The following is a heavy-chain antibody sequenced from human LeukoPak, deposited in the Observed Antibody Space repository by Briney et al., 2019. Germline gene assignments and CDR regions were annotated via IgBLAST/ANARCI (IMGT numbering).Heavy chain of an antibody. CDR3: ARVPTYYDILTGYLYNWFDP. CDR2: INSDGSST. CDR1: GFTFSSYW. V-gene: IGHV3-74*01. Sequence: PGGSLRLSYAASGFTFSSYWMHWVRQAPGKGLVWVSRINSDGSSTSYADSVKGRFTISRDNAKNTLYLQMNSLRAEDTAVYYCARVPTYYDILTGYLYNWFDPWGQGTLVTVSS. J-gene: IGHJ5*02. D-gene: IGHD3-9*01.